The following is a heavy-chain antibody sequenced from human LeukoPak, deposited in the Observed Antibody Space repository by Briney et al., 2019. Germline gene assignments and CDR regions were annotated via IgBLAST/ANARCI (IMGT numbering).Heavy chain of an antibody. D-gene: IGHD3-10*01. CDR2: INHSGST. Sequence: SETLSLTCAVYGGSFSGYYWSWIRQPPGKGLEWIGEINHSGSTNYNPSLKSRVTISVDTSKNQFSLKLSSVTAADTAVYYCARGDSGSYYYWGQGTLVTVSS. CDR1: GGSFSGYY. CDR3: ARGDSGSYYY. J-gene: IGHJ4*02. V-gene: IGHV4-34*01.